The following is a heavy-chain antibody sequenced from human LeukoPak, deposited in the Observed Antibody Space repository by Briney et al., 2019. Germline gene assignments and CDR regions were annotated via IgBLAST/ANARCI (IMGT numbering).Heavy chain of an antibody. CDR1: GVSFSGYY. CDR2: INHSGST. Sequence: SETLSLTCAVYGVSFSGYYWSWIRQPPGKGLEWIGEINHSGSTNYNPSLKSRVTISVDTSKNQFSLKLSSVTAADTAVYYCARGATTVTTDGVVQGYWYFDLWGRGTLVTVSS. V-gene: IGHV4-34*01. D-gene: IGHD4-17*01. J-gene: IGHJ2*01. CDR3: ARGATTVTTDGVVQGYWYFDL.